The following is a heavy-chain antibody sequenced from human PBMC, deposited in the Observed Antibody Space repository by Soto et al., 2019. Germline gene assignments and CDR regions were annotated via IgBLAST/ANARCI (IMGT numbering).Heavy chain of an antibody. CDR2: IDWDDDK. V-gene: IGHV2-70*04. D-gene: IGHD6-6*01. J-gene: IGHJ4*02. CDR1: GFSRSTSGMR. Sequence: SGPTLVNPTPTLTLTCTFSGFSRSTSGMRVSWIRQTPGKALEWLARIDWDDDKFYSTSLKTRLTIPKDTSKNQVVLTMTNMDPVDTATYYCARLYSSSFDYWGQGTLVTVSS. CDR3: ARLYSSSFDY.